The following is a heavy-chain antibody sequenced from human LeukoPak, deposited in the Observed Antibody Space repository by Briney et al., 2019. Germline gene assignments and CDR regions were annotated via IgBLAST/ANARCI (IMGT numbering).Heavy chain of an antibody. CDR1: GGSISSYY. J-gene: IGHJ4*02. Sequence: SETLSLTCTVSGGSISSYYWNWIRQTPGKGLEYVGYIYYSGNTNYNPSLNSRVTISVDTSKNQFSLKLSSVTAADTAVYYCARGPGSPSGDNYGRPLDYWGQGTLVTVSS. CDR2: IYYSGNT. V-gene: IGHV4-59*01. D-gene: IGHD5-18*01. CDR3: ARGPGSPSGDNYGRPLDY.